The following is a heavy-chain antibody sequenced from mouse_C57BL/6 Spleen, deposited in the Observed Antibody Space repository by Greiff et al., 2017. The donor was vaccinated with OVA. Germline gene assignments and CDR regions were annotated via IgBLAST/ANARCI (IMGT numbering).Heavy chain of an antibody. CDR1: GFTFSDYG. CDR3: AKVITTVVPMDY. J-gene: IGHJ4*01. CDR2: ISSGSSTI. D-gene: IGHD1-1*01. Sequence: DVKLVESGGGLVKPGGSLKLSCAASGFTFSDYGMHWVRQAPEKGLEWVAYISSGSSTIYYADTVKGRFTISRDNAKNTLFLQMTSLRSEDTAMYCCAKVITTVVPMDYWGQGTSVTVSS. V-gene: IGHV5-17*01.